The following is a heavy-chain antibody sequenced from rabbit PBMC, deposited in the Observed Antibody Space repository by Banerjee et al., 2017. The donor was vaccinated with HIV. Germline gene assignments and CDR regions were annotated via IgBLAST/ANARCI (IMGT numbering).Heavy chain of an antibody. V-gene: IGHV1S45*01. CDR2: IYTGNDNT. Sequence: QEQLVESGGGLVQPEGSLTLTCTASGFSFSSSYYMCWVRQAPGKGLEWIACIYTGNDNTYYASWAKGRFTISKTSSTTVTLQMTSLTAADTATYFCARCDTSIGWGAGNLWGPGTLVTVS. CDR3: ARCDTSIGWGAGNL. J-gene: IGHJ4*01. CDR1: GFSFSSSYY. D-gene: IGHD4-1*01.